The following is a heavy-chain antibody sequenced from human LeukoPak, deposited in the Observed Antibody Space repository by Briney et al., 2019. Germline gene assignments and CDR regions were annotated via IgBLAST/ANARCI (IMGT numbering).Heavy chain of an antibody. Sequence: SETLSLTCAVYDGSFSGYYWSWIRQPPGKGLEWIGEINHSGSTNYNPSLKSRVTISVDTSKNQFSLKLSSVTAADTAVYYCARDGAMYYYDSSGYNYFDYWGQGTLVTASS. J-gene: IGHJ4*02. CDR2: INHSGST. D-gene: IGHD3-22*01. CDR3: ARDGAMYYYDSSGYNYFDY. CDR1: DGSFSGYY. V-gene: IGHV4-34*01.